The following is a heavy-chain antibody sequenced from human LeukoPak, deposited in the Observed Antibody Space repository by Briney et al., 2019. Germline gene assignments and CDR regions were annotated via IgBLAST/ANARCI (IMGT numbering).Heavy chain of an antibody. CDR3: AKEGSGGGLDLDY. V-gene: IGHV3-43*02. CDR1: GFTFDDYA. Sequence: GGSLRLSCAASGFTFDDYAMHWGRRAPGKGLEWVSLISGDGGSTYSADSVKGRFTISRDNSKNSLFLQMNSLIIEDTALYYCAKEGSGGGLDLDYWGQGTLVTVSS. D-gene: IGHD3-3*01. J-gene: IGHJ4*02. CDR2: ISGDGGST.